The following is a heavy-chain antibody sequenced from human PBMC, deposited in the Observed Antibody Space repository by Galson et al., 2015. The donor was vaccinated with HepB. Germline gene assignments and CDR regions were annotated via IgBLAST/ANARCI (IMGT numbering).Heavy chain of an antibody. V-gene: IGHV1-18*01. CDR1: GYIFSNFG. D-gene: IGHD2-8*02. Sequence: SVKVSCKASGYIFSNFGISWVRQAPGQGLEWMGWISTSDGNTNYTHKLQGRVTLTTDSSTSTTYMDLRSLRSDDTAVYYCARLPTSYCTGDGCRDYWGQGTLVTVSS. J-gene: IGHJ4*02. CDR3: ARLPTSYCTGDGCRDY. CDR2: ISTSDGNT.